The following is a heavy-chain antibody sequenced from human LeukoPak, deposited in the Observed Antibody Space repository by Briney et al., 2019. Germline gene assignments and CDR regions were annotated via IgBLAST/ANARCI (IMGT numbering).Heavy chain of an antibody. CDR3: AREGYSSSWYLEYYYYMDV. D-gene: IGHD6-13*01. V-gene: IGHV4-34*01. CDR2: INHSGST. J-gene: IGHJ6*03. Sequence: SETLSLTCAVYGGSFSGYYWSWIRLPPGKGLEWIGEINHSGSTNYNPSLKSRVTISVDTSKNQFSLKLSSVTAADMAVYYCAREGYSSSWYLEYYYYMDVWGKGTTVTVSS. CDR1: GGSFSGYY.